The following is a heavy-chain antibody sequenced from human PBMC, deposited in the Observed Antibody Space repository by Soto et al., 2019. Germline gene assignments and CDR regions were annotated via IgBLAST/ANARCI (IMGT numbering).Heavy chain of an antibody. J-gene: IGHJ6*02. V-gene: IGHV4-30-2*01. D-gene: IGHD3-3*01. CDR3: GRATFGGVHHLEV. CDR2: IYPSGAS. CDR1: GASISTEGYT. Sequence: SETLSLTCAVSGASISTEGYTWSWIRQPPGKGLEWIGYIYPSGASNYNPSLRSRVTISLDASRNRFSLSVGSVTAADTAVYCCGRATFGGVHHLEVWGQGTMVTVSS.